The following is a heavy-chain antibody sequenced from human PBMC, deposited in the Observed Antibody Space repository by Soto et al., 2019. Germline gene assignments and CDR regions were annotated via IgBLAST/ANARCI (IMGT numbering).Heavy chain of an antibody. J-gene: IGHJ6*02. CDR1: GYSFTNYW. D-gene: IGHD6-13*01. CDR2: IDPSDSYT. CDR3: AFPYSSRGHGMDV. Sequence: PGESLKISCKASGYSFTNYWISWVRQMPGKGLEWMGRIDPSDSYTNYSPSFQGHVTISADKSISTAYLQWSSLEASDTAMYCCAFPYSSRGHGMDVWGQGTTVTVSS. V-gene: IGHV5-10-1*01.